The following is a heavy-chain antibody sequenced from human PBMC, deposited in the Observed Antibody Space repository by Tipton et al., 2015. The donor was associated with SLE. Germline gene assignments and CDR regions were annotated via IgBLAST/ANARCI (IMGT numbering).Heavy chain of an antibody. CDR1: GASVGSSAFY. V-gene: IGHV4-31*03. J-gene: IGHJ4*02. Sequence: TLSLTCTVSGASVGSSAFYWSWIRQHAGNGLGGIGNINYSGSTYYNPFLESRFIISLERTKNQFSLKLNSVTAADTAVYYCAREKGRGNSLRGCFDYWGRGSLVTVSS. CDR2: INYSGST. CDR3: AREKGRGNSLRGCFDY. D-gene: IGHD4-23*01.